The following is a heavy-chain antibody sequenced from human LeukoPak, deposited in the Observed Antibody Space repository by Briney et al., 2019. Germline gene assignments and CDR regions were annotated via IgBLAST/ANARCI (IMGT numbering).Heavy chain of an antibody. D-gene: IGHD6-25*01. Sequence: GGSLRLSCAASGFIFSGYWMTWVRQAPGKGLEWVASIKQDGSDQHYVDAVKGRCTISRDNAKNSLYLQMNNLRADDTAVYYCAKKIAAPVRDSYYLYGMDVWGQGTTVTVSS. CDR2: IKQDGSDQ. CDR1: GFIFSGYW. V-gene: IGHV3-7*01. CDR3: AKKIAAPVRDSYYLYGMDV. J-gene: IGHJ6*02.